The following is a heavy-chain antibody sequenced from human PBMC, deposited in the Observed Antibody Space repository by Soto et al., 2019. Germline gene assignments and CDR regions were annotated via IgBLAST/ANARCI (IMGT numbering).Heavy chain of an antibody. V-gene: IGHV4-39*01. CDR2: MYYSGST. CDR3: ARLPYSKWYTNLRLDSRRMAV. D-gene: IGHD4-4*01. Sequence: PPETLSLTCTVSGGSISSSSYYWGWIRQPPGKGLDWIGSMYYSGSTYYNPSLKSRVTICVDTSKNQFSLKLSSVTAADTAVYYCARLPYSKWYTNLRLDSRRMAVWGRGTTVIGSS. J-gene: IGHJ6*02. CDR1: GGSISSSSYY.